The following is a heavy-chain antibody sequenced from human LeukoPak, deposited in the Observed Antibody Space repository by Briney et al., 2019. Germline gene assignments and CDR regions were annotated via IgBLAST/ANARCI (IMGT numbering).Heavy chain of an antibody. CDR1: GFTFTNYA. CDR2: ISYDGSSR. D-gene: IGHD2-2*03. Sequence: GGSLRLSCAASGFTFTNYAMHWVRQAPGKGLEWVAIISYDGSSRYYADSVKGRFTISRDNSKNTLYLQMNSLRAEDTAVYYCARDRGYCRGIACYPTYYFDYWGQGTLVTVSS. V-gene: IGHV3-30*04. J-gene: IGHJ4*02. CDR3: ARDRGYCRGIACYPTYYFDY.